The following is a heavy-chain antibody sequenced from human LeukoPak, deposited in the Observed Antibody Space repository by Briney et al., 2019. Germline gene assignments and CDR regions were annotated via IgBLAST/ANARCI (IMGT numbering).Heavy chain of an antibody. J-gene: IGHJ4*02. Sequence: GGSLRLSCAASGFTFSDYSMNWVRQAPGKGLEWVSSISSSKSYIYYTDSVKGRFTISRDNAKTSLYLQMDSLRAEDTAVYYCARAPARDFWIGYYIGLWGQGTLVTVSS. CDR2: ISSSKSYI. CDR3: ARAPARDFWIGYYIGL. CDR1: GFTFSDYS. D-gene: IGHD3-3*01. V-gene: IGHV3-21*01.